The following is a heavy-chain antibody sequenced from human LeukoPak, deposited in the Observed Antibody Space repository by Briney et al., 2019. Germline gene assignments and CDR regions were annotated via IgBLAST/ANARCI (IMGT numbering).Heavy chain of an antibody. V-gene: IGHV3-30*04. CDR1: GFTFSNFP. J-gene: IGHJ4*02. Sequence: QPGGPLRLSCAASGFTFSNFPMQWVRQAPGKGLEWVAVVSHDGSNKYYADSVKGRFTISRDNSKNTLYLQVSSLRPDDTAVYYCARDLLAGTGGDYWGQGTLVTVSS. CDR3: ARDLLAGTGGDY. CDR2: VSHDGSNK. D-gene: IGHD1/OR15-1a*01.